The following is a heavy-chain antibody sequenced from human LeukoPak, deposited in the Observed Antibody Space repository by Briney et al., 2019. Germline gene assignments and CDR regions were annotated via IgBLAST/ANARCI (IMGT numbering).Heavy chain of an antibody. Sequence: SETLSLTCAVYGGSFSGYYWSWIRQPPGKGLEWIGEINHSGSTNYNPSLKRRVTISVDTSKTQFSLKLSSVTAADTAVYYCGVEYIAAAAETTVGYWGQGTLVTVSS. CDR3: GVEYIAAAAETTVGY. CDR2: INHSGST. CDR1: GGSFSGYY. V-gene: IGHV4-34*01. J-gene: IGHJ4*02. D-gene: IGHD6-13*01.